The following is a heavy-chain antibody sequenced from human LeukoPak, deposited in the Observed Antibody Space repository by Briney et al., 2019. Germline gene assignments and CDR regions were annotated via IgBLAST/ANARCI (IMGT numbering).Heavy chain of an antibody. CDR2: IYYSGST. Sequence: PSETLSLTCTVSGGSISSYYWSWIRQPPGKGLEWIGYIYYSGSTNYNPSLKSRVTISVDTSKNQFSLKLSSVTAADTAVYYCARASVLMVYAHSPWGQGTLVTVSS. V-gene: IGHV4-59*01. D-gene: IGHD2-8*01. J-gene: IGHJ5*02. CDR1: GGSISSYY. CDR3: ARASVLMVYAHSP.